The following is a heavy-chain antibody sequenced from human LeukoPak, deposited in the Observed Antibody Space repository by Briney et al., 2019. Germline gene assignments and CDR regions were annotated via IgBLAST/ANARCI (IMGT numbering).Heavy chain of an antibody. CDR2: ISNDGSRK. J-gene: IGHJ4*02. V-gene: IGHV3-30*03. Sequence: PGGSLRLSCAPSGFTFSRHGMHWLRQAPGKGLEWVAIISNDGSRKYYAHSVERRFTISRDNSKNTLYQQMDSLRAEDTAVYYCARDRAWNYFDYWGQGTLVTVSS. D-gene: IGHD3-3*01. CDR1: GFTFSRHG. CDR3: ARDRAWNYFDY.